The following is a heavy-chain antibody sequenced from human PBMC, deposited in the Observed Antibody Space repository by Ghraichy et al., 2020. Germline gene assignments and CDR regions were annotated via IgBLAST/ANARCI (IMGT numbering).Heavy chain of an antibody. CDR3: ARHPERLRLGELSP. CDR1: GGSISSSSYY. J-gene: IGHJ4*02. V-gene: IGHV4-61*05. Sequence: SETLSLTCTVSGGSISSSSYYWSWIRQPPGKGLEWIGYIYYSGSTNYNPSLKSRVTISVDTSKNQFSLKLSSVTAADTAVYYCARHPERLRLGELSPWGQGTLVTVSS. D-gene: IGHD3-16*02. CDR2: IYYSGST.